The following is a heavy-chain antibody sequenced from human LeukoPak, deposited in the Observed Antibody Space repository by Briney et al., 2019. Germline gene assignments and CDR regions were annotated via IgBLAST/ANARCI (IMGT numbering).Heavy chain of an antibody. Sequence: SETLSLTCAVYGGSFSGYYWSWIRQPPGKGLEWIGEINHSGSTNYNPSLKSRVTISVDTSKNQFSLKLSSVTAADAAVYYCARLLPDIVVVPAAIAVGNDAFDIWGQGTMVTVSS. CDR2: INHSGST. V-gene: IGHV4-34*01. CDR3: ARLLPDIVVVPAAIAVGNDAFDI. J-gene: IGHJ3*02. CDR1: GGSFSGYY. D-gene: IGHD2-2*02.